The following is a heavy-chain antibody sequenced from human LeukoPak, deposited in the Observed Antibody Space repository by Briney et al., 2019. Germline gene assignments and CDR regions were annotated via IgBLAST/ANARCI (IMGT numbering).Heavy chain of an antibody. CDR1: GGSISSYY. J-gene: IGHJ4*02. V-gene: IGHV4-4*07. Sequence: PSXTLSLTCTXSGGSISSYYWSWIRQPAGKGLEWIGRIYTSGSTNYNPSLKSRVTMSVDTSKNQFSLKLSSVTAADTAVYYCARVGVWFGEFAFDYWGQGTLVTVSS. D-gene: IGHD3-10*01. CDR2: IYTSGST. CDR3: ARVGVWFGEFAFDY.